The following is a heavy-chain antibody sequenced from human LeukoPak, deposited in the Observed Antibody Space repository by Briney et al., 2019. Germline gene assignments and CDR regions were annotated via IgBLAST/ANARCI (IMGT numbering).Heavy chain of an antibody. CDR1: DGSITRSSDY. V-gene: IGHV4-39*01. Sequence: PSETLSLTCSVSDGSITRSSDYWGWIRQTPGEGLDWIGSIYYSGIAYYNPSLQGRVTMSVDTSKNQFSLKLNSVTVADTAVYFCARLRVTTGFDYWGQGIPVTVSS. D-gene: IGHD2-21*02. CDR2: IYYSGIA. CDR3: ARLRVTTGFDY. J-gene: IGHJ4*02.